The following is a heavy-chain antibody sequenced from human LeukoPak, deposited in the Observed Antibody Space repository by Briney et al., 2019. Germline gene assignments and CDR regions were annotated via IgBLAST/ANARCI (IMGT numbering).Heavy chain of an antibody. D-gene: IGHD1-26*01. CDR3: TRDREWEPRKYPPIDAFDI. J-gene: IGHJ3*02. CDR1: GFTFGDYA. Sequence: PGGSLRLSCTASGFTFGDYAMSWFRQAPGKGLEWVGFIRSKAYGGTTEYAASVKGRFTISRDDSKSIAYLQMNSLKTEDTAVYYCTRDREWEPRKYPPIDAFDIWGQGTMVTVSS. CDR2: IRSKAYGGTT. V-gene: IGHV3-49*03.